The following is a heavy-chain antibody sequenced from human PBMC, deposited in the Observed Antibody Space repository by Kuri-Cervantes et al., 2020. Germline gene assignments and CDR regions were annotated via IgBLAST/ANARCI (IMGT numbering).Heavy chain of an antibody. Sequence: GESLKISCAASGFTFSSYAMHWVRQAPGKGLEWVAVISYDGSNKYYADSVKGRFTISRDNSKNTLYLQTNSLRAEDTAVYYCARDQNPYYDILTGYKQTYYYYGMDVWGQGTTVTVSS. J-gene: IGHJ6*02. D-gene: IGHD3-9*01. CDR2: ISYDGSNK. CDR3: ARDQNPYYDILTGYKQTYYYYGMDV. CDR1: GFTFSSYA. V-gene: IGHV3-30-3*01.